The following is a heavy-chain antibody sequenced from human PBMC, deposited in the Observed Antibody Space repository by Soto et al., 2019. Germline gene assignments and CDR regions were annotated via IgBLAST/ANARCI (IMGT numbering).Heavy chain of an antibody. D-gene: IGHD3-10*01. CDR3: ASHYYGSGSYYNAYYFDY. Sequence: PSETLSLTCTVSGGSISSGGYYWSWIRQHPGKGLEWIGYIYYSGSTYYNPSLKSRVTISVDTSKNQFSLKLSSVTAADTAVYYCASHYYGSGSYYNAYYFDYWGQGTLVTVSS. CDR2: IYYSGST. V-gene: IGHV4-31*03. J-gene: IGHJ4*02. CDR1: GGSISSGGYY.